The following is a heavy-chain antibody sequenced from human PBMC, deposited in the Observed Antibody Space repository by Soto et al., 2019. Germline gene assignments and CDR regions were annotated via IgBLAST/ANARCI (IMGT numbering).Heavy chain of an antibody. V-gene: IGHV4-34*01. J-gene: IGHJ3*01. CDR1: GGSFTTYY. CDR3: VRVRARFSRSAFDV. CDR2: IDYSGSS. Sequence: QLQLQQWGAGLLKPSETLSLTCAVYGGSFTTYYWSWIRQSQGKGLEWIGEIDYSGSSKYNPSFKSRVTMSVDKSRNQFSLKLSSMTAADTAVYDCVRVRARFSRSAFDVWGQGTMVAVSS. D-gene: IGHD1-26*01.